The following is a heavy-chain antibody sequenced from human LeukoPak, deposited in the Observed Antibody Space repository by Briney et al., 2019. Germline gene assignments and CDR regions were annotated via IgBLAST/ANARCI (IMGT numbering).Heavy chain of an antibody. J-gene: IGHJ1*01. V-gene: IGHV5-51*01. CDR3: ARPADLAPAGHPQP. CDR1: GYSFTSYW. Sequence: HGESLKISCATSGYSFTSYWIAWVRQMPGQGLEWMGIVYPSDSDTRYSPSFQGQVTISVDKSSRTVYLQWSSLQASDTAIYYCARPADLAPAGHPQPWAQGPLVTGSS. D-gene: IGHD6-13*01. CDR2: VYPSDSDT.